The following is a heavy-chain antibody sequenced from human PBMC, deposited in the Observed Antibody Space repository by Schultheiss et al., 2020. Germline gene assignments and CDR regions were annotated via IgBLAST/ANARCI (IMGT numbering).Heavy chain of an antibody. CDR3: ARSFSSSAPGDFDY. D-gene: IGHD6-6*01. J-gene: IGHJ4*02. V-gene: IGHV4-61*02. Sequence: SETLSLTCTVSGGSISSGSYYWSWIRQPAGKGLEWIGRIYTSGSTNYNPSLKSRVTISVDTSKNQFSLKLSSVTAADTAVYYCARSFSSSAPGDFDYWGQGTLVTVSS. CDR1: GGSISSGSYY. CDR2: IYTSGST.